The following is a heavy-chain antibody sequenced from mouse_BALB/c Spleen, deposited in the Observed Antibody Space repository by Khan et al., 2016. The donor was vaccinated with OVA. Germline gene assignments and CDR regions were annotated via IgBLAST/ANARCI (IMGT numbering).Heavy chain of an antibody. J-gene: IGHJ1*01. CDR1: GFNIKDTY. D-gene: IGHD2-3*01. CDR3: ARPSYDPRDFEV. V-gene: IGHV14-3*02. Sequence: VQLQPSGAELVKPGASVKLSCTASGFNIKDTYLHWVKQRPEQGLEGIGRIAPANGNTQYDPKFQGKAAITSETSSTPSYLQLNSLTSEYTAVYYCARPSYDPRDFEVWGAGTTVTVSS. CDR2: IAPANGNT.